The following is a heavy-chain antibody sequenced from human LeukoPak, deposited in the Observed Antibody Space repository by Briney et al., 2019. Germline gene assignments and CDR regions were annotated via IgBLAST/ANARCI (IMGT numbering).Heavy chain of an antibody. V-gene: IGHV1-18*01. CDR2: ISAYNGNT. Sequence: ASVKVSCKASGYTFTSYGISWVRQAPGQGLEWMGWISAYNGNTNYAQKFQGRVTMTRDTSISTAYMELSRLRSDDTAVYYCARVEYSSSSAWFDPWGQGTLVTVSS. CDR1: GYTFTSYG. CDR3: ARVEYSSSSAWFDP. D-gene: IGHD6-6*01. J-gene: IGHJ5*02.